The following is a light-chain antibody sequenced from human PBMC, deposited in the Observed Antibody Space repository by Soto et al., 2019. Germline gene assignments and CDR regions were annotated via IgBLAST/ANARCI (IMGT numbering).Light chain of an antibody. J-gene: IGLJ3*02. CDR3: SSYTSSSTWV. V-gene: IGLV2-14*01. CDR1: SSDVGGYNY. Sequence: QSALTQPASVSGSPGLSITISCTGTSSDVGGYNYVSWYQQHPGKAPKLMIYEVSYRPSGVSNRFSGSKSGNTASLTISGLQAEDEADYYCSSYTSSSTWVFGGGTKLTVL. CDR2: EVS.